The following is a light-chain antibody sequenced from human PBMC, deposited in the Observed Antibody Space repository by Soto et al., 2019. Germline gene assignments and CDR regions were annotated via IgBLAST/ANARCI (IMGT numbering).Light chain of an antibody. V-gene: IGLV2-8*01. CDR3: SSYAGSNNFVV. CDR2: EVS. CDR1: SSDVGGYKY. Sequence: QSVLTQPPSASGSPGQSVTISCTGTSSDVGGYKYVSWYQQHPGKAPKLMIYEVSKRPSGVPDRFSGSKSGNTASLTVSGLQADDEVDYYCSSYAGSNNFVVFGGGTTLTVL. J-gene: IGLJ2*01.